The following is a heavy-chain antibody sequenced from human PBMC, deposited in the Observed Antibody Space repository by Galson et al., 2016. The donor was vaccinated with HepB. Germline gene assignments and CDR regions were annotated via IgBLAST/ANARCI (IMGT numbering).Heavy chain of an antibody. CDR1: GFTVRSNY. CDR3: ARAVYWFDA. Sequence: SLRLSCAASGFTVRSNYMHWVRQAPGKGLEWVSVIHSGGATYYAGSVVGRFRISRGNSKNTMDLHMSRLRAEDTAVYYCARAVYWFDAWGQGTLVTVSS. D-gene: IGHD3-16*01. V-gene: IGHV3-53*01. J-gene: IGHJ5*02. CDR2: IHSGGAT.